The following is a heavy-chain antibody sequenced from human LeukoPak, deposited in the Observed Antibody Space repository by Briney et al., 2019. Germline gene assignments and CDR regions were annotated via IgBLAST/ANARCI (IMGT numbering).Heavy chain of an antibody. CDR1: GFTFSSYS. CDR2: ISSSSSYI. J-gene: IGHJ4*02. CDR3: AREDIWAYYGSGSYVY. D-gene: IGHD3-10*01. V-gene: IGHV3-21*01. Sequence: GGSLRLSCAASGFTFSSYSMNWVRQAPGKGLEWVSSISSSSSYIYYADSVKGRFTISRDNAKNSLYLQMNSLRAEDTAVYYCAREDIWAYYGSGSYVYWGQGTLVTVSS.